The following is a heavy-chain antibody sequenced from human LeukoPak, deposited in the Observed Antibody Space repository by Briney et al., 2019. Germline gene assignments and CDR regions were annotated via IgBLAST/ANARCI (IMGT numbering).Heavy chain of an antibody. Sequence: GASVKVSCKASGYTFTSYDINWVRQATGQGLEWMGWMNPNSGNTGYAQKFQGRVTMTRNTSISTAYTELSSLRSEDTAVYYCARGGRGYSYGLLRVFDYWGQGTLVTVSS. CDR1: GYTFTSYD. J-gene: IGHJ4*02. CDR3: ARGGRGYSYGLLRVFDY. V-gene: IGHV1-8*01. CDR2: MNPNSGNT. D-gene: IGHD5-18*01.